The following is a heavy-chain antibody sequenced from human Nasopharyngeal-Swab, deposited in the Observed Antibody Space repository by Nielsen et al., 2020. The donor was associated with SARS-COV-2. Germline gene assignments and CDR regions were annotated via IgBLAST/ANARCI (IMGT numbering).Heavy chain of an antibody. Sequence: ASVKVSCKASGYTFTGYYMHWVRQAPGQGLEWMGWINPNSGDTNYAQKFQGWVTMTRDTSISTAYMELSRLRSDDTAVYYCARAEREDIVVVPAASSGWFDPWGQGTLVTVSS. CDR2: INPNSGDT. J-gene: IGHJ5*02. CDR1: GYTFTGYY. CDR3: ARAEREDIVVVPAASSGWFDP. D-gene: IGHD2-2*01. V-gene: IGHV1-2*04.